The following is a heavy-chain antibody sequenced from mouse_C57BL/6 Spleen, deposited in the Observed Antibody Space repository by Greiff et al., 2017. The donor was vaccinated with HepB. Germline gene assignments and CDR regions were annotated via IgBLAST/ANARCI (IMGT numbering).Heavy chain of an antibody. CDR1: GYTFTDYY. CDR2: IYPGSGNT. V-gene: IGHV1-76*01. D-gene: IGHD2-4*01. J-gene: IGHJ2*01. CDR3: ARSGYDYGFDY. Sequence: VQLQQSGAELVRPGASVKLSCKASGYTFTDYYINWVKQRPGQGLEWIARIYPGSGNTYYNEKFKGKATLTAEKSSSTAYMQLSSLTSEDSAVYFCARSGYDYGFDYWGQGTTLTVSS.